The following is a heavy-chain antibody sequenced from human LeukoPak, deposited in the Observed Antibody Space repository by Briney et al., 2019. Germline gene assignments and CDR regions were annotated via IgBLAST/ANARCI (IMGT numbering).Heavy chain of an antibody. V-gene: IGHV4-38-2*01. CDR2: IYHSGST. CDR1: GYSISSGYY. J-gene: IGHJ4*02. CDR3: ARRAAMGYYFDY. Sequence: PSETLSLTCAVSGYSISSGYYWGWIRQPPGKGLEWIGSIYHSGSTYYNPSLKGRVTISVDTSKNQFSLKLGSVTAADTAVYYCARRAAMGYYFDYWGQGTLVTVSS. D-gene: IGHD2-2*01.